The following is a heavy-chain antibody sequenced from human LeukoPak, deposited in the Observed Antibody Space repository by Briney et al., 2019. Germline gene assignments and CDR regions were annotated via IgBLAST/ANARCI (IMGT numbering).Heavy chain of an antibody. J-gene: IGHJ4*02. CDR1: GYTFTSYY. Sequence: ASVKVSCKASGYTFTSYYMHWVRQAPGQGLEWMGIINPSGGSTSYAQKFQGRVTITADKSTSTAYMELGSLRSEDTAVYYCASAYSGWNHGVDYWGQGTLVTVSS. CDR3: ASAYSGWNHGVDY. V-gene: IGHV1-46*01. D-gene: IGHD1-14*01. CDR2: INPSGGST.